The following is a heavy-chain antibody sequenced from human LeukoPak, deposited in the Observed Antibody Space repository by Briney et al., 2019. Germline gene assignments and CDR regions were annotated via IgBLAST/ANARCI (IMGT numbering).Heavy chain of an antibody. V-gene: IGHV1-2*06. CDR3: ARDPPGGGYSYGPTDY. CDR1: GYTFTGYY. J-gene: IGHJ4*02. Sequence: ASVKVSCKASGYTFTGYYMHWVRQAPGQGLEWMGRINPNSGGTNYAQKFQGRVTMTRDTSISTAYMELSSLRSEDTAVYYCARDPPGGGYSYGPTDYWGQGTLVTVSS. CDR2: INPNSGGT. D-gene: IGHD5-18*01.